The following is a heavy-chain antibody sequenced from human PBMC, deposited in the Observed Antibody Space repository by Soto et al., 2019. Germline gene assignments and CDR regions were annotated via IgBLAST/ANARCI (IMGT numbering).Heavy chain of an antibody. CDR3: ARDDRTSSGWSLPFFDY. Sequence: GSLRLSCAASGFTFSSYEMNWVRQAPVKGLERVSYISSSGSTIYYADSVKGRFTISRDNAKNSLYLQMNSLRAEDTAVYYCARDDRTSSGWSLPFFDYWGQGTLVTVSS. J-gene: IGHJ4*02. D-gene: IGHD6-19*01. V-gene: IGHV3-48*03. CDR2: ISSSGSTI. CDR1: GFTFSSYE.